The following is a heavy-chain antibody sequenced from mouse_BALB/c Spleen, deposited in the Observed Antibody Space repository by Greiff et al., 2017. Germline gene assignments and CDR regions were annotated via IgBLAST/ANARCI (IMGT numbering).Heavy chain of an antibody. CDR1: GFSLTSYG. V-gene: IGHV2-9*02. CDR3: ARGGNDGYYAMDY. D-gene: IGHD2-3*01. CDR2: IWAGGST. Sequence: VMLVESGPGLVAPSQSLSITCTVSGFSLTSYGVHWVRQPPGKGLEWLGVIWAGGSTNYNSALMSRLSISKDNSKSQVFLKMNSLQTDDTAMYYCARGGNDGYYAMDYWGQGTSVTVSS. J-gene: IGHJ4*01.